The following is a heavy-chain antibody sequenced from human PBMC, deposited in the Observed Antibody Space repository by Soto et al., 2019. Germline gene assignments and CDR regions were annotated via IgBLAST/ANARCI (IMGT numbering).Heavy chain of an antibody. CDR3: AKVASIVVVVADAFDI. D-gene: IGHD2-15*01. CDR1: GFTSDDYA. V-gene: IGHV3-9*02. J-gene: IGHJ3*02. CDR2: ISWNSGSI. Sequence: EVQLVESGGGLVQPGRSLRLSCAASGFTSDDYAMHWVRQAPGKGLEWVSGISWNSGSIGYADSVKGRFTISRDNAKNSLYLQMNSLRAEDTALYYCAKVASIVVVVADAFDIWGQGTMVTVSS.